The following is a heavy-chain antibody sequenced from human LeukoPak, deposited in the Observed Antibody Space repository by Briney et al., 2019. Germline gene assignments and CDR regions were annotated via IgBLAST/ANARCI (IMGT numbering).Heavy chain of an antibody. CDR2: ISWNSGSI. Sequence: PGRSLRLSCAASGFTFDDYAMHWVRQAPGKGLEWVSGISWNSGSIGYADSVKGRFTISRDNSKNTLYLQMNSLRAEDTAVYYCAKHNALGNWGQGTLVTVSS. CDR3: AKHNALGN. D-gene: IGHD3-16*01. J-gene: IGHJ4*02. CDR1: GFTFDDYA. V-gene: IGHV3-9*01.